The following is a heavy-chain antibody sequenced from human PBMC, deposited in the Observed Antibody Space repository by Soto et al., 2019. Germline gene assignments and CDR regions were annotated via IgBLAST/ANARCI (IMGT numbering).Heavy chain of an antibody. D-gene: IGHD2-15*01. Sequence: ASVKVSCKASGYTFTGYYMHWVRQAPGQGLEWMGWINPNSGGTNYAQKFQGWVTMTRDTSISTAYMELSRLRSDDMAVYYCARLGRDCSGGSCYPYGMDVWGQGTTVTVSS. V-gene: IGHV1-2*04. CDR1: GYTFTGYY. J-gene: IGHJ6*02. CDR3: ARLGRDCSGGSCYPYGMDV. CDR2: INPNSGGT.